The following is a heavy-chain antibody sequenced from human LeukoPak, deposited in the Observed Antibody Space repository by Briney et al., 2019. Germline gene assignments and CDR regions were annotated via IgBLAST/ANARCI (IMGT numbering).Heavy chain of an antibody. V-gene: IGHV1-69*13. D-gene: IGHD1-26*01. CDR1: GGTFSSYA. Sequence: SVKVSCKASGGTFSSYAISWVRQAPGQGLEWMGGIIPIFSTANYAQKFQGRVTITADESTSTAYMELSSLRSEDTAVYYCARARNTGIVGATNDYWGQGTLVTVSS. CDR3: ARARNTGIVGATNDY. CDR2: IIPIFSTA. J-gene: IGHJ4*02.